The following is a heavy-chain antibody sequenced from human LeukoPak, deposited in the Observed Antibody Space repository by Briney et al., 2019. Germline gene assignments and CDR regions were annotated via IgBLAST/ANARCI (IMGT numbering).Heavy chain of an antibody. J-gene: IGHJ6*02. CDR1: GFSVSHNY. D-gene: IGHD6-19*01. CDR2: IFAGGST. CDR3: ARDSQQWLDTPSYYYYGMDV. Sequence: PGGSLRLSCAASGFSVSHNYMSWVRQAPGKGLEWVSLIFAGGSTYYADSVKGRFTISRDNSKNTLYLQMNSLRAEDTAVYYCARDSQQWLDTPSYYYYGMDVWGQGTTVTVSS. V-gene: IGHV3-66*01.